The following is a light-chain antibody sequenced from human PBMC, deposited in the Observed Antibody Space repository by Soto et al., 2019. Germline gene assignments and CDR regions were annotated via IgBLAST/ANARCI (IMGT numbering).Light chain of an antibody. J-gene: IGKJ3*01. CDR2: AAS. CDR3: QKYSSVPV. Sequence: DIQMTQSPTSLSASVGDRVTITCRASQDIRNCVAWYQQKPGKAPKLLIYAASTLQSGVPSRFSGSGSGTDFTLTSNRLQPEDVATYSCQKYSSVPVFGPGTKVEIK. CDR1: QDIRNC. V-gene: IGKV1-27*01.